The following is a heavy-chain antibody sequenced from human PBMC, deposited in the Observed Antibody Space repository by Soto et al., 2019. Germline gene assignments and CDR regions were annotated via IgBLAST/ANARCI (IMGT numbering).Heavy chain of an antibody. CDR2: INHSGST. CDR3: ARDYYDSSGYRNFDY. Sequence: SETLSLTCAVYGGSFSGYYWSWIRQPPGKGLEWIGEINHSGSTNYNPSLKSRVTISVDTSKNQFSLKLRSVTAADTAVYYCARDYYDSSGYRNFDYWGQGTLVTVSS. V-gene: IGHV4-34*01. J-gene: IGHJ4*02. D-gene: IGHD3-22*01. CDR1: GGSFSGYY.